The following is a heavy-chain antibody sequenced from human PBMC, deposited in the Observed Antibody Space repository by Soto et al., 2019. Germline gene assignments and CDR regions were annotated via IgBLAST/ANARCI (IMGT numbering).Heavy chain of an antibody. CDR2: ISASGDST. CDR1: GFIFTTYV. J-gene: IGHJ4*02. D-gene: IGHD1-1*01. CDR3: ARDPPSSQLEPSSY. V-gene: IGHV3-23*01. Sequence: GGSLRLSCAASGFIFTTYVMGWVRQAPGMGLEWVSGISASGDSTFYAESVEGRFTISRDNAKNSLYLQMNSLRAEDTAVYYCARDPPSSQLEPSSYWGQGTLVTVSS.